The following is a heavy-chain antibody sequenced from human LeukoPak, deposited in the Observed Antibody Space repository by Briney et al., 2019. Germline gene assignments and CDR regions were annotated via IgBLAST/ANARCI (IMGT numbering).Heavy chain of an antibody. J-gene: IGHJ4*02. Sequence: PGGSLRLSCAASGFTFSSYGMHWVRQAPGKGLEWVAVISYDGSNKYYADSVKGRFTISRDNSKNTLYLQMNSLRAEDTAVYYCAKDGMVRGVIITGESYSYGDLDYWGQGTLVTVSS. D-gene: IGHD3-10*01. CDR2: ISYDGSNK. V-gene: IGHV3-30*18. CDR1: GFTFSSYG. CDR3: AKDGMVRGVIITGESYSYGDLDY.